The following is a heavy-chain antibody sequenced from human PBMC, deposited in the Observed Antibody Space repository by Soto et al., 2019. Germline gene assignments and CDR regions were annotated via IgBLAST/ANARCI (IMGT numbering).Heavy chain of an antibody. CDR2: IDPSDSYT. CDR1: GYSFTSDC. J-gene: IGHJ6*02. V-gene: IGHV5-10-1*01. D-gene: IGHD6-6*01. Sequence: GESLKISCKVSGYSFTSDCISWVRQMRGKCLEWMGRIDPSDSYTNYSPSFQGHVTISADKSISTAYLQWSSLKASDTAMYYCARSSQLALRPYYYYGMDVWGQGTTVTVSS. CDR3: ARSSQLALRPYYYYGMDV.